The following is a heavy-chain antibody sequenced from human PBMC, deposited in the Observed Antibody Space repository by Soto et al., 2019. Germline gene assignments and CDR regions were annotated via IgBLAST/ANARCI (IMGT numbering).Heavy chain of an antibody. J-gene: IGHJ6*03. CDR1: GFTSSSHS. Sequence: HPGGSLRLSCAASGFTSSSHSMNWVRQAPGKGLEWVSHISSTSSNIYYADSVKGRFTISRDNAKNSLYLQMNSLRVEDTAVYYCVTEDYNYYSYTDVWGKGTTVTVSS. V-gene: IGHV3-48*01. CDR3: VTEDYNYYSYTDV. CDR2: ISSTSSNI.